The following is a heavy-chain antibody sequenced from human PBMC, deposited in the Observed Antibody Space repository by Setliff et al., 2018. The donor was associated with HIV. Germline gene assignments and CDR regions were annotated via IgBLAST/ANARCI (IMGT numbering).Heavy chain of an antibody. CDR2: IYYSGTT. CDR3: ARRRGYGYTFDN. Sequence: ETLSLTCSVSDDSLSSSNYYWGWVRQPPGKGLEWIAMIYYSGTTYYSPSLKSRVTISVDTSMKQLFLRLNYVTTADTAVYYCARRRGYGYTFDNWGQGLLVTVSS. D-gene: IGHD5-12*01. CDR1: DDSLSSSNYY. J-gene: IGHJ4*02. V-gene: IGHV4-39*01.